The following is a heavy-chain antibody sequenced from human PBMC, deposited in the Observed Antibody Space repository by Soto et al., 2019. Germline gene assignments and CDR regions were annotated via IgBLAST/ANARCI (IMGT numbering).Heavy chain of an antibody. CDR1: GGSFSDYA. D-gene: IGHD6-19*01. V-gene: IGHV1-69*01. CDR3: ASVASRGWRTFDH. Sequence: QGQLVQSGAEVKKPGSSLKVSCKVSGGSFSDYAITWVRQAPGQGPEWMGGIIPLFRSTNFAQRFQGRVTITADESTTTAYMELSSLRSEDTAVYYCASVASRGWRTFDHWGQGTLVTVSS. CDR2: IIPLFRST. J-gene: IGHJ4*02.